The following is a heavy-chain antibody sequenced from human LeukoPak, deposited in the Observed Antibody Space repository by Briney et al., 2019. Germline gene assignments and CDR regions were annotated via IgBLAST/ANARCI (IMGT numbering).Heavy chain of an antibody. CDR2: IYYSGST. J-gene: IGHJ3*01. CDR3: ARNYLRGNDAFDF. CDR1: GGSLSSSSYY. Sequence: PSETLSLTCTVSGGSLSSSSYYWGWIRPPPGKGLGWIGSIYYSGSTYYKPSLKSRVTITVDTSKNQFSLKLSSVTAADMAVYYCARNYLRGNDAFDFWGQGTMVTVSS. D-gene: IGHD1-7*01. V-gene: IGHV4-39*01.